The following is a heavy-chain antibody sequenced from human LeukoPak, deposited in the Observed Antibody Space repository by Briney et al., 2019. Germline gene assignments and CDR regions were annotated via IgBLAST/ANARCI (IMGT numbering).Heavy chain of an antibody. J-gene: IGHJ2*01. D-gene: IGHD4-17*01. CDR2: ISGSGGST. Sequence: GGSLRLSCAASGFTFSSYGMSWVRQAPGKGLEWGSAISGSGGSTYYADSVKGRFTISRDNSKNTLYLQMNSLRAEDTAVYYCAKDLYGDPLYWYFDLWGRGTLVTVSS. CDR3: AKDLYGDPLYWYFDL. V-gene: IGHV3-23*01. CDR1: GFTFSSYG.